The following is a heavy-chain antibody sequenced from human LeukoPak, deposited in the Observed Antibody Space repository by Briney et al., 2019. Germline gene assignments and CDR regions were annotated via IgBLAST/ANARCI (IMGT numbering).Heavy chain of an antibody. V-gene: IGHV1-69*06. Sequence: ASVKVSCKASGGTFSNYAISWVRQAPGQGLEWMGGIIPLFGSADYAQKFQGRVTITADKSTNTAYMELSSLRFEDTAVYYCARGVKIAVAGIYYFDYWGQGTLVTVSS. J-gene: IGHJ4*02. CDR1: GGTFSNYA. CDR3: ARGVKIAVAGIYYFDY. D-gene: IGHD6-19*01. CDR2: IIPLFGSA.